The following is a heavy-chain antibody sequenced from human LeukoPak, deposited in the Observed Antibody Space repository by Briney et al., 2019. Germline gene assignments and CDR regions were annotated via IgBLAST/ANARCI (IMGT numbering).Heavy chain of an antibody. D-gene: IGHD2-15*01. CDR1: GFTFSGYN. J-gene: IGHJ4*02. CDR2: ISGSSNII. CDR3: ARGVAGGDY. V-gene: IGHV3-48*01. Sequence: PGGSLRLSCAASGFTFSGYNMNWVRQAAEKGLEWLSYISGSSNIIDYADSVRGRFTISRDNAKNSLYLQMNNLRAEDTAIYYCARGVAGGDYWGQGTLVTVSS.